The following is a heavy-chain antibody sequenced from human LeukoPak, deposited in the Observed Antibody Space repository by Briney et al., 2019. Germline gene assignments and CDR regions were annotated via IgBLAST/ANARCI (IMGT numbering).Heavy chain of an antibody. CDR2: ISGDGGST. CDR1: GFTFDDYA. Sequence: PGGSLRLSCAASGFTFDDYAMHWVRQAPGKGLECVSLISGDGGSTYYADSVKGRFTISRDNSKNSLYLQMNSLRTEDTALYYCAKDIIPYYYYGMDVWGQGTTVTVSS. CDR3: AKDIIPYYYYGMDV. J-gene: IGHJ6*02. D-gene: IGHD3-16*02. V-gene: IGHV3-43*02.